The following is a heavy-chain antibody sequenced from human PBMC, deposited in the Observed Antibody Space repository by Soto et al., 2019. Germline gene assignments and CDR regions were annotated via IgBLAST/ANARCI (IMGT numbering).Heavy chain of an antibody. J-gene: IGHJ6*02. Sequence: QVQLVQSGAEVKKPGASVKVSCKASGYTFTGYYMHWVRQAPGQGLEWMGWINPNSGGTNYAQKCQGWVTRTRDTSISTAYMELSRLRSDDTAVYYCARGPGVDYDFWSGYGGMDVWGQGTTVTVSS. D-gene: IGHD3-3*01. CDR3: ARGPGVDYDFWSGYGGMDV. CDR2: INPNSGGT. CDR1: GYTFTGYY. V-gene: IGHV1-2*04.